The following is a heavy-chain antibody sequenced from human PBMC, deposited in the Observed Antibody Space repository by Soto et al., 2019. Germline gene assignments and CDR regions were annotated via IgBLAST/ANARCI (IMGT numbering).Heavy chain of an antibody. J-gene: IGHJ6*02. CDR2: ISSTSSTK. V-gene: IGHV3-48*02. Sequence: PGGSLRLSCDASGFTFSSHGMTWVRQAPGKGLEWVAFISSTSSTKNYADSVKGRFTISRDNTKNSLYLQMSSLRDEDTAVYYCARRITMVRGPYYYSGMDVWGQGTTVTVYS. D-gene: IGHD3-10*01. CDR3: ARRITMVRGPYYYSGMDV. CDR1: GFTFSSHG.